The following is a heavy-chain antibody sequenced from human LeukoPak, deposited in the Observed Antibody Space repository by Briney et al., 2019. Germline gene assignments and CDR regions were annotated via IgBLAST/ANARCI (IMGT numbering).Heavy chain of an antibody. Sequence: SETLSLTCTVSGGSISSITYYWGWIRQPPGKGLKWVGHMYYRGNTFYNPSLKSRVTISVDTSKNQFSLKLRSVTAADTAVYFCARLYGNYQNYFDYWGQGTLVTVSS. D-gene: IGHD1-7*01. CDR1: GGSISSITYY. CDR2: MYYRGNT. J-gene: IGHJ4*02. CDR3: ARLYGNYQNYFDY. V-gene: IGHV4-39*07.